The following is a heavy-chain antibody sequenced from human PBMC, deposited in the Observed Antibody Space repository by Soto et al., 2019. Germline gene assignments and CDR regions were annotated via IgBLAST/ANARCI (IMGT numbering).Heavy chain of an antibody. CDR2: INDSGST. CDR1: GGSLRGHH. CDR3: ARGESTGYYYSGMDV. Sequence: QVQLQQWGAGLLKPSETLSLTCAVYGGSLRGHHWSWIRQPPGKGPEWIGEINDSGSTNYKSSHKSRVTITIDVSKNQVSLKLTSVTAADTAVYYCARGESTGYYYSGMDVWGQGTTVTVSS. J-gene: IGHJ6*02. V-gene: IGHV4-34*01. D-gene: IGHD3-9*01.